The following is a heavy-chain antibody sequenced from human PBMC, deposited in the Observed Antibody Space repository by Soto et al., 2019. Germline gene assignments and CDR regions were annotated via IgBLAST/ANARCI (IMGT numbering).Heavy chain of an antibody. CDR3: ARLRDGYNYVDY. CDR2: IYYSGST. Sequence: SETLSLTCTVSGGSISSYYWSWIRQPPGKGLEWIGYIYYSGSTNYNPSLKSRVTISVDTSKNQFSLKLSSVTAADTAVYYCARLRDGYNYVDYWGQGTLVTVSS. V-gene: IGHV4-59*01. D-gene: IGHD5-12*01. J-gene: IGHJ4*02. CDR1: GGSISSYY.